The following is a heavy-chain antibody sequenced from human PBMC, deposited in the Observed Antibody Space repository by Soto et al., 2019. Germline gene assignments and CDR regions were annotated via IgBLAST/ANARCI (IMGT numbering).Heavy chain of an antibody. Sequence: EVQLVESGGGLVQPGRSLRLSCAASGFTFDDYAMHWVRQAPGKGLEGVSGISWNSGSIGYADSVKGRFTISRDNAKNSLYLQMNSLRAEATALYYCAKDSKSGSHSVMSAFDIWGQGTMVTVSS. CDR1: GFTFDDYA. J-gene: IGHJ3*02. CDR3: AKDSKSGSHSVMSAFDI. D-gene: IGHD1-26*01. V-gene: IGHV3-9*01. CDR2: ISWNSGSI.